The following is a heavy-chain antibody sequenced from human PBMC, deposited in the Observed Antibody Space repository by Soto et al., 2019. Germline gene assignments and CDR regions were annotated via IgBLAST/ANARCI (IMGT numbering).Heavy chain of an antibody. CDR2: ISGSGGST. CDR1: GFTFSSYA. D-gene: IGHD3-10*01. J-gene: IGHJ4*02. CDR3: AKAPPSMVRGVMSFDY. Sequence: GGSLRLSCAASGFTFSSYAMSWVRQAPGKGLEWVSAISGSGGSTYYADSVKGRFTISRDNSKNTLYLQMNSLRAEDTAVYYCAKAPPSMVRGVMSFDYWGQGTLVTVSS. V-gene: IGHV3-23*01.